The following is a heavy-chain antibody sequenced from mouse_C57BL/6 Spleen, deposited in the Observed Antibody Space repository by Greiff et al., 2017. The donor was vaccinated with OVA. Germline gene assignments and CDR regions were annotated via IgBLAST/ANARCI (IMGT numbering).Heavy chain of an antibody. CDR3: ARDGTRYAMDY. CDR1: GYTFTDYY. J-gene: IGHJ4*01. CDR2: IYPGSGNT. Sequence: QVQLQQSGAELVRPGASVKLSCKASGYTFTDYYINWVKQRPGQGLEWIARIYPGSGNTYYNEKFKGKATLTAEKSSSTAYMQLSSLTSEDSAVYFCARDGTRYAMDYWGQGTSVTVSS. V-gene: IGHV1-76*01. D-gene: IGHD2-1*01.